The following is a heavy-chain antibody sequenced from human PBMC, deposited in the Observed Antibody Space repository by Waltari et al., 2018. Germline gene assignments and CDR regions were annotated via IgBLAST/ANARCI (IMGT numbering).Heavy chain of an antibody. J-gene: IGHJ4*02. D-gene: IGHD6-19*01. CDR3: ARDRGWPNYLDY. V-gene: IGHV3-30*02. Sequence: QVRLVESGGGVVQPGGSLRLSCATSGFIFSSYGMHWVRQAPGKGLEWVKYIRYDGSNKDYADSVKGRFTISRDSSKNTLYLQMNSLRAEDTAVYYCARDRGWPNYLDYWGQGSLVTVSS. CDR2: IRYDGSNK. CDR1: GFIFSSYG.